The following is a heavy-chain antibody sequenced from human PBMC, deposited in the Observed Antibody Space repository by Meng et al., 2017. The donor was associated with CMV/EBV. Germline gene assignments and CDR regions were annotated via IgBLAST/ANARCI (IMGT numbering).Heavy chain of an antibody. Sequence: GESLKISCAASGFTVSSNYMSWVRQAPGKGLEGVSVIYSGGSTYYADSVKGRFTISRDNSKNTLYLQMNSLRAEDTAVYYCAREPGYCSSTSCYTSHYYYGMDVWGQGTTVTVSS. V-gene: IGHV3-66*02. CDR1: GFTVSSNY. CDR2: IYSGGST. CDR3: AREPGYCSSTSCYTSHYYYGMDV. J-gene: IGHJ6*02. D-gene: IGHD2-2*02.